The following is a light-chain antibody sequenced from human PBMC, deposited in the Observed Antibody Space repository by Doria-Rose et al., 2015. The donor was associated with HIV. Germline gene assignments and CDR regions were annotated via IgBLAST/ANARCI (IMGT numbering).Light chain of an antibody. J-gene: IGKJ1*01. Sequence: QSPSSLSASIGDRVTITCRASQTVSTYLNWFQQEPGKAPKLLIYAASRLQSGVPSRFSGSGSGTDFTLTISGLQPGDFATYYCQQTYSSPPWTFGQGTKAEMK. CDR2: AAS. CDR3: QQTYSSPPWT. CDR1: QTVSTY. V-gene: IGKV1-39*01.